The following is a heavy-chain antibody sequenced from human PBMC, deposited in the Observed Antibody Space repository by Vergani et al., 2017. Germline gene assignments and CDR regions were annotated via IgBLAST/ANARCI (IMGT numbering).Heavy chain of an antibody. CDR1: GFTFNHYA. Sequence: EVQLLESGGDLVQPGGSLRLSCAASGFTFNHYAMNWVRQAPGKGLEWVSGISGSGGSTYYAGSVKGRFTISRDSSKNTLYLQMNSLSAGDTAVYYCARSSTRIFDSIVVVTAPYYFDYWGQGTLVTVSS. V-gene: IGHV3-23*01. J-gene: IGHJ4*02. D-gene: IGHD2-21*02. CDR3: ARSSTRIFDSIVVVTAPYYFDY. CDR2: ISGSGGST.